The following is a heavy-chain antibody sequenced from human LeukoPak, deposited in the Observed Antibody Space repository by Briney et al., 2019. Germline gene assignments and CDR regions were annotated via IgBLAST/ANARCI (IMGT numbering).Heavy chain of an antibody. Sequence: GESLKISCKAFGSTFSTYWIGWVRQMPGKGLEWVGIIYPGDSDTRYSPSFQGQVTFSVDKSITTAYLQWNSLKASDTAMYYCATHLGSQAYWGQGTLVTVSS. CDR3: ATHLGSQAY. CDR1: GSTFSTYW. J-gene: IGHJ4*02. V-gene: IGHV5-51*01. CDR2: IYPGDSDT. D-gene: IGHD3-10*01.